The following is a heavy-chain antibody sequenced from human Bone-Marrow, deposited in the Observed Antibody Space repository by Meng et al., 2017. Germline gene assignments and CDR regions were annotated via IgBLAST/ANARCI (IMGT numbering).Heavy chain of an antibody. CDR2: ISGSGGST. J-gene: IGHJ4*02. CDR3: ARQVGPDY. D-gene: IGHD1-26*01. V-gene: IGHV3-23*04. CDR1: AFTFSNYA. Sequence: EVQLVVAGGDLVQPGGSLRLSCAASAFTFSNYAMIWVRRAPGKGLEWVSAISGSGGSTYYPDSVKGRFTISRDNSKNTLFLQMNSLRVEDTAIYYCARQVGPDYWGQGTLVTVSS.